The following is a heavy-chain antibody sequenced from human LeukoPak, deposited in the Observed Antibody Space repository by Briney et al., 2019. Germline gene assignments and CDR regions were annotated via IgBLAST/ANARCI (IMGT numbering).Heavy chain of an antibody. CDR2: IIPILGIA. CDR3: ATYCSGGSCYPQTFDY. J-gene: IGHJ4*02. Sequence: SVKFSCKASGGTFSSYAISWVRQAPGQGLEWMGRIIPILGIANYAQKFQGRVTITADKSTSTAYMELSSLRSEDTAVYYCATYCSGGSCYPQTFDYWGQGTLVTVSS. CDR1: GGTFSSYA. D-gene: IGHD2-15*01. V-gene: IGHV1-69*04.